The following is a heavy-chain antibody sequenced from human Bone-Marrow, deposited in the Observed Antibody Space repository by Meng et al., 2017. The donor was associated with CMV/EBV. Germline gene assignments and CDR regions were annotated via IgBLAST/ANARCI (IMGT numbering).Heavy chain of an antibody. CDR3: ATGVADFEY. D-gene: IGHD6-19*01. Sequence: QGPLVRSGAEGKTPGASVQVSCKASGYTFTSYDINSVRQAAGQGLEWMGWMNPNSGNTDYAQKFQGRVTMTRNISKSTAYMDLSSLRSEDTAVYYCATGVADFEYWGQGTLVTVSS. V-gene: IGHV1-8*01. CDR2: MNPNSGNT. J-gene: IGHJ4*02. CDR1: GYTFTSYD.